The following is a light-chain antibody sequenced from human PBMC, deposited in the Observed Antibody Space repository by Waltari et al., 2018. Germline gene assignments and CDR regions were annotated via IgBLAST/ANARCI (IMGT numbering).Light chain of an antibody. CDR2: LGS. CDR3: QQYDNLPYT. V-gene: IGKV2-28*01. CDR1: QSLLHSTGCNC. J-gene: IGKJ2*01. Sequence: DIVMTQSPLSLPVTPGEPASISCRSSQSLLHSTGCNCLDWYLQKPGQSPQLLIYLGSNRASGVPDRFSGSGSGTDFTFTISSLQPEDIATYYCQQYDNLPYTFGQGTKLEIK.